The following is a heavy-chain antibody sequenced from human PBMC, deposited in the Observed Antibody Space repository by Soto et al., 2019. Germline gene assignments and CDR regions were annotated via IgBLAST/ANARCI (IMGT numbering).Heavy chain of an antibody. CDR1: GGTFSSYA. J-gene: IGHJ6*02. Sequence: QVQLVQSGAAVKKPGSSVKVSCKASGGTFSSYAISWVRQAPGQGLEWMGGIIPIFGTANYAQKFQGRVTITSDESTSTAYMELSSLRSEDTAVYYCGRRTWNYGVAVDTHNYYYYVMDVWGQGTTVTVSS. D-gene: IGHD1-7*01. V-gene: IGHV1-69*05. CDR2: IIPIFGTA. CDR3: GRRTWNYGVAVDTHNYYYYVMDV.